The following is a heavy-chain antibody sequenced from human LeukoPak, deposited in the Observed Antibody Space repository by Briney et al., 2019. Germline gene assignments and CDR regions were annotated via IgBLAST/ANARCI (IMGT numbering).Heavy chain of an antibody. J-gene: IGHJ4*02. CDR3: ARSPLVRFDY. CDR2: IYYSGST. CDR1: GGSISSSSYY. V-gene: IGHV4-39*01. Sequence: SETLSLTCTVSGGSISSSSYYWGWIRQPPGKGLEWIGSIYYSGSTYYNPSLKSRVTISVDTSNNQFSLKLTSVTAADTAVYYCARSPLVRFDYWGRGTLVTVSS.